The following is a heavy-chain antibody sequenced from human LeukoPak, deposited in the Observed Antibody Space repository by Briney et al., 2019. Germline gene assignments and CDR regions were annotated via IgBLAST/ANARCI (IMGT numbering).Heavy chain of an antibody. D-gene: IGHD5-18*01. J-gene: IGHJ4*02. CDR2: ISSSSSYI. Sequence: PGGSLRLSCAASGFTFSSYSMNWVRQAPGKGLEWVSSISSSSSYIYYADSVKGRFTISRDNAKNSLYLQMNSLRAEDTAVYYCARDLLTAMAFDYWGQGTLVTVSS. CDR1: GFTFSSYS. V-gene: IGHV3-21*01. CDR3: ARDLLTAMAFDY.